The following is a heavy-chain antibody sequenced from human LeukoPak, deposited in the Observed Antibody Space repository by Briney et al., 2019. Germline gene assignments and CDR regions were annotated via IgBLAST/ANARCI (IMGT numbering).Heavy chain of an antibody. Sequence: GSLRLSCAASGFTFSSYGMHWVRQAPGKGLEWVAVIWYDGSNKYYADSVKGRFTISRDNSKNTLYLQMNSLRAEDTAVYYCARGGGITGTPDYDYWGQGTLVTVSS. D-gene: IGHD1-20*01. CDR3: ARGGGITGTPDYDY. CDR2: IWYDGSNK. V-gene: IGHV3-33*01. CDR1: GFTFSSYG. J-gene: IGHJ4*02.